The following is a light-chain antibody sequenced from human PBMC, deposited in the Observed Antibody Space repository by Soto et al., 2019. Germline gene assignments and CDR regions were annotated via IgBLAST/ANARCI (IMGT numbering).Light chain of an antibody. CDR3: QQYSIWPYT. CDR1: QSISSN. CDR2: GAS. V-gene: IGKV3-15*01. J-gene: IGKJ2*01. Sequence: EIVMTQSPATLSVSPGERATLSCRVSQSISSNLAWYQQKPGQAPRLLIYGASTRATGIPARFSGSGSGTEFTLTISSLQSEDFAVYYCQQYSIWPYTFGQGTKLEIK.